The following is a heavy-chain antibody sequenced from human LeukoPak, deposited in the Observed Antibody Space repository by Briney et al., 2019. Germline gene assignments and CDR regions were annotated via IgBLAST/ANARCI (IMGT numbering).Heavy chain of an antibody. CDR1: GFTFNSYW. V-gene: IGHV3-74*01. D-gene: IGHD6-6*01. J-gene: IGHJ4*02. CDR3: ARTRGSSTQFDY. Sequence: GGSLRLSCAASGFTFNSYWMHWVRQAPGKGLVWVSRINSDGSGTSDADFVKGRFTISRDNSKNTLYLQMNSLRAEDTAVYYCARTRGSSTQFDYWGQGTLVTVSS. CDR2: INSDGSGT.